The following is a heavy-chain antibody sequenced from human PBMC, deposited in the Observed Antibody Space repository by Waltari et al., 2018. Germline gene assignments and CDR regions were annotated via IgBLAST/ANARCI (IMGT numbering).Heavy chain of an antibody. CDR3: AGGSYVAYYYAMDV. D-gene: IGHD3-16*01. Sequence: EMQLVESGGGLVQPGGSLRLSCVPSEFTLNGYEMNWVRQAPGKGLEWISHISSTSTKIFYADSVKGRFTVSRDNAKSSLYLQMNSLRGEDTAVYYCAGGSYVAYYYAMDVWGQGTTVAVSS. J-gene: IGHJ6*02. CDR2: ISSTSTKI. CDR1: EFTLNGYE. V-gene: IGHV3-48*03.